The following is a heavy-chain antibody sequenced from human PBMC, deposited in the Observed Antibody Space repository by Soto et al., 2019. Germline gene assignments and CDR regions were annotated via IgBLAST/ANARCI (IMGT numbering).Heavy chain of an antibody. CDR3: AKDRGTGWYSDY. D-gene: IGHD6-19*01. J-gene: IGHJ4*02. CDR2: ISGSGGST. CDR1: GFTFSSYA. V-gene: IGHV3-23*01. Sequence: EVQLLESGGGLVQPGGSLRLSCAASGFTFSSYAMTWVRQAPGKGLEWVSAISGSGGSTYYADSVQGRFTISRDNSKNTLYLQMNSLRAEDTAVYYCAKDRGTGWYSDYWGQGTLVTVSS.